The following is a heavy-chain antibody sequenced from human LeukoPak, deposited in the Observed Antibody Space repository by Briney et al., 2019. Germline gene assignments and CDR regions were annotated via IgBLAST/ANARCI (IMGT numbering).Heavy chain of an antibody. CDR1: GFTFRGYS. D-gene: IGHD2-2*01. Sequence: GGPLRLPCAASGFTFRGYSMNWVRQAPGKGLEWVSSISSSSGHIHYADSVKGRFTISRDNAKNSVYLQMNSLRAEDTAVYFCGRDSVTVAPAAHDYWGQGTLVTVSS. CDR3: GRDSVTVAPAAHDY. CDR2: ISSSSGHI. V-gene: IGHV3-21*01. J-gene: IGHJ4*02.